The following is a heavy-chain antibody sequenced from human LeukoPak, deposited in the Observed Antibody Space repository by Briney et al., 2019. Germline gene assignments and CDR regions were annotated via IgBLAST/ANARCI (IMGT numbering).Heavy chain of an antibody. V-gene: IGHV1-8*01. D-gene: IGHD1-7*01. J-gene: IGHJ4*02. CDR3: ARADYNCNYNREYYFDY. CDR2: MNPNSGNT. Sequence: ASVKVSCKASGYTFTSSDINWVRQATGQGLEWMGWMNPNSGNTGYAQKFQGRVTMTRNTSISTAYMELSSLRSEDTAVYYCARADYNCNYNREYYFDYRGQGTLVTVSS. CDR1: GYTFTSSD.